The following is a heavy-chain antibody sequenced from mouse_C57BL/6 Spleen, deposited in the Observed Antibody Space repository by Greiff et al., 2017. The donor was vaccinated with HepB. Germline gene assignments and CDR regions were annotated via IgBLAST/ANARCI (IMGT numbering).Heavy chain of an antibody. J-gene: IGHJ1*03. D-gene: IGHD1-1*01. CDR2: IDPISGGT. V-gene: IGHV1-72*01. CDR3: ARRYYGSSYWYFDV. CDR1: GYTFTSYW. Sequence: QVQLQQPGAELVKPGASVKLSCKASGYTFTSYWMHWVKQRPGRGLEWIGRIDPISGGTKYNEKFKSKATLTVDKPSSTAYMQLSSLTSEDSAVYDCARRYYGSSYWYFDVWGTGTTVTVSS.